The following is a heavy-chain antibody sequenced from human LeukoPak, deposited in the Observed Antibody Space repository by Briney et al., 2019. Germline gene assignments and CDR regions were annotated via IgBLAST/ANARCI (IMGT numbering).Heavy chain of an antibody. V-gene: IGHV1-24*01. CDR2: FDPEDGET. J-gene: IGHJ4*02. D-gene: IGHD3-3*01. Sequence: AXVKVSCKVSGYTLTELSMHWVRQAPGKGVEWMGGFDPEDGETSYAQKFEGRVTMTEDTSTDTAYMELSSLRSEDTAVYYCATTGSGYYTPLDYWGQGTLVTVSS. CDR3: ATTGSGYYTPLDY. CDR1: GYTLTELS.